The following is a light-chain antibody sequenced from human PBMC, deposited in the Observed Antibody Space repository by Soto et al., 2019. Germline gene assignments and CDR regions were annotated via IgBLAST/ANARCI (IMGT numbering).Light chain of an antibody. J-gene: IGKJ4*01. CDR2: GAS. V-gene: IGKV3-20*01. CDR1: QSVSSSY. CDR3: QQYGSSPRELT. Sequence: EIVLTQSPGTLSLSPGERATLSCRASQSVSSSYLAWYQQKPGQAPRLLIYGASSRATGIPDRFSGSGSGTDFTLTISRLEPEDSAVYYCQQYGSSPRELTFGGGTKVEIK.